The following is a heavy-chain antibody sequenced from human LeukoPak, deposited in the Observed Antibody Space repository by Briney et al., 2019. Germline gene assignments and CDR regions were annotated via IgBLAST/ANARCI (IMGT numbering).Heavy chain of an antibody. CDR3: ARGSYYYDSSGYYPLTSTFDY. CDR1: GGTFSSYA. Sequence: SVKVSCKASGGTFSSYAISWVRRAPGQGLEWMGGIIPIFGTANYAQKFQGRVTITADESTSTAYMELSSLRSEDTAVYYCARGSYYYDSSGYYPLTSTFDYWGQGTLVTVSS. J-gene: IGHJ4*02. V-gene: IGHV1-69*01. CDR2: IIPIFGTA. D-gene: IGHD3-22*01.